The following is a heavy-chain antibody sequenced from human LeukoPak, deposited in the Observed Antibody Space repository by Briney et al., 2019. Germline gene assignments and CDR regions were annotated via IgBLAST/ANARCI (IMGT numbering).Heavy chain of an antibody. D-gene: IGHD3-10*01. CDR3: AKDRWFGELSRTGGRGCYY. CDR2: ISYDGSNK. V-gene: IGHV3-30-3*01. CDR1: GFTFSSYA. J-gene: IGHJ4*02. Sequence: GGSLRLSCAASGFTFSSYAMHWVRQAPGKGLEWVAVISYDGSNKYYADSVKGRFTISRDNSKHTLYLQMNSLRAEDTAVYYCAKDRWFGELSRTGGRGCYYRGQGTLVTVSS.